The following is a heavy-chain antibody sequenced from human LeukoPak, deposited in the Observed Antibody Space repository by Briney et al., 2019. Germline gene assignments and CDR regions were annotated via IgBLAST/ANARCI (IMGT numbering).Heavy chain of an antibody. V-gene: IGHV3-23*01. Sequence: GGSLRLSCAASGFTFSTYAMGWVRRAPEKGLEWVSSIKGGGGDPFYADSVKGRFTISRDNSKNTLFLQLHSLRAEDSAVYYCAKGGHDFNPFYRWGQGTLVTVSA. CDR3: AKGGHDFNPFYR. CDR2: IKGGGGDP. D-gene: IGHD1-14*01. CDR1: GFTFSTYA. J-gene: IGHJ4*02.